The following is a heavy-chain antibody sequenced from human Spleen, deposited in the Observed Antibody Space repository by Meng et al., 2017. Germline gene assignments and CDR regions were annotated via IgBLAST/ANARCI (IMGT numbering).Heavy chain of an antibody. V-gene: IGHV3-11*01. CDR1: GFTFSDYY. J-gene: IGHJ5*02. CDR3: ARVQTYCSSTSCYTWFDP. D-gene: IGHD2-2*02. CDR2: ISSSGSTI. Sequence: GGSLRLSCAASGFTFSDYYMSWIRQAPGKGLEWVSYISSSGSTIYYADSVKGRFTISRDNAKNSLYLQMNSLRAEDTAVYYCARVQTYCSSTSCYTWFDPWGQGTLVTVSS.